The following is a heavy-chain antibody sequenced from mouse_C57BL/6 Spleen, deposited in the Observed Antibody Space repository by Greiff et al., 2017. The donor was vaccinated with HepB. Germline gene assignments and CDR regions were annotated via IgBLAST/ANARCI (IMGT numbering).Heavy chain of an antibody. Sequence: VQLQQSGAELVRPGASVTLSYKASGYTFTDYEMHWVKQTPVHGLEWIGAIDPETGGTAYNQKFKGKAILTADKSSSTAYMELRSLTSEDSAVYYCTRITVVATGAMDYWGQGTSVTVSS. V-gene: IGHV1-15*01. D-gene: IGHD1-1*01. CDR1: GYTFTDYE. J-gene: IGHJ4*01. CDR3: TRITVVATGAMDY. CDR2: IDPETGGT.